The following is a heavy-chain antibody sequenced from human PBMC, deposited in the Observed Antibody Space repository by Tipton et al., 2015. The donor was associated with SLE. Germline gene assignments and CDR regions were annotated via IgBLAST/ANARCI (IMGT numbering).Heavy chain of an antibody. Sequence: SLRLSCAASGFTFSIYSMHWVRQAPGKGLEWVAVISYDGNNKYFADSVKGRFTISRDNSKNTLYLQMNSLRAEDTAVYYCAKGLGWSPYYYGMDVWGQGTTVTVSS. CDR1: GFTFSIYS. V-gene: IGHV3-30*04. J-gene: IGHJ6*02. CDR3: AKGLGWSPYYYGMDV. D-gene: IGHD3-3*01. CDR2: ISYDGNNK.